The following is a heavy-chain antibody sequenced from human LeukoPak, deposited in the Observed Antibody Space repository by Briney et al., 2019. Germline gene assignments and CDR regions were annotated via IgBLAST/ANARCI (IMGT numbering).Heavy chain of an antibody. D-gene: IGHD5-18*01. J-gene: IGHJ6*03. V-gene: IGHV4-39*07. CDR2: IYYSGST. CDR1: GGSISSSSYY. Sequence: PSETLSLTCTVSGGSISSSSYYWGRIRQPPGKGLEWIGSIYYSGSTYYNPSLKSRVTISVDTSKNQFSLKLSSVTAADTAVYYCARREHSYGSPYYYYYYMDVWGKGTTVTVSS. CDR3: ARREHSYGSPYYYYYYMDV.